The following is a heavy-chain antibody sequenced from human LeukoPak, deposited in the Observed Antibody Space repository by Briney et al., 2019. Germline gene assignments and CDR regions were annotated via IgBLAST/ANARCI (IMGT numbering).Heavy chain of an antibody. J-gene: IGHJ4*02. CDR3: AKDRWPVLSTKSNGWSPLDS. CDR2: ISHDGDEK. D-gene: IGHD6-19*01. CDR1: GFTFNSYG. Sequence: VGSLRLSCAASGFTFNSYGMNWVRQAPGKGLEWMTLISHDGDEKYYVDSVKGRFTISRDNSKRTVSLQMNGLRPEATALYYCAKDRWPVLSTKSNGWSPLDSWGQGTLVIVSS. V-gene: IGHV3-30*18.